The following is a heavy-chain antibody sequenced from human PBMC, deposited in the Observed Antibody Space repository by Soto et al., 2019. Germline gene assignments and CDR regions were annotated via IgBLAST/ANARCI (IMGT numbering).Heavy chain of an antibody. J-gene: IGHJ5*02. CDR2: MNPNSGNT. Sequence: GASVKVSCKASGYTFTSYDINWVRQATGQGLEWMGWMNPNSGNTGYAQKFQGRVTMTRNTSISTAYMELSSLRSEDTAVYYCARQSAIVVVPAAIIDFWFDPWGQGTLVTVSS. CDR1: GYTFTSYD. V-gene: IGHV1-8*01. D-gene: IGHD2-2*02. CDR3: ARQSAIVVVPAAIIDFWFDP.